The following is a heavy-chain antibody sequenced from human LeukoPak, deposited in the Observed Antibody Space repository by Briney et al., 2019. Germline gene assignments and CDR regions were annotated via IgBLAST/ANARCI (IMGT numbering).Heavy chain of an antibody. J-gene: IGHJ4*02. V-gene: IGHV3-7*01. D-gene: IGHD3-10*01. Sequence: PGGSLILSCAASGFTFSSYWMSWVRQAPGKGLEWVANIKQDGSEKYYVDSVKGRFTISRDNAKNSLYLQMNSLRAEDTAVYYCARDVSITMVRGAKDYWGQGTLVTVSS. CDR2: IKQDGSEK. CDR1: GFTFSSYW. CDR3: ARDVSITMVRGAKDY.